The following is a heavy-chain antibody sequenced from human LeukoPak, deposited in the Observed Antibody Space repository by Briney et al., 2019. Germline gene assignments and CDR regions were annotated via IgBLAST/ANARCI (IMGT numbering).Heavy chain of an antibody. CDR3: ARQVDYGSGSYYWFDP. CDR1: GGSISSYY. J-gene: IGHJ5*02. D-gene: IGHD3-10*01. CDR2: IHYSGST. Sequence: SETLSLTCTVSGGSISSYYWSWIRQPPGKGLEWIGYIHYSGSTNYNPSLKSRVTISVDTSKNQFSLKLSSVTAADTAVYYCARQVDYGSGSYYWFDPWGQGTLVTVSS. V-gene: IGHV4-59*08.